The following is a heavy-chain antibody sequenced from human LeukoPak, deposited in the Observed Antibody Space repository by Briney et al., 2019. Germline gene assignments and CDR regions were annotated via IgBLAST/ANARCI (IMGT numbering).Heavy chain of an antibody. V-gene: IGHV7-4-1*02. D-gene: IGHD3-22*01. CDR3: ARGTGTYYYDSSGYYYANYYYYMDV. CDR2: INTNTGNP. Sequence: ASVKVSCKASGYTFTSYAMNWVRQAPGQGLEWMGWINTNTGNPTYAQGFTGRFVFSLDTSVSTAYLQISSLKAEDTAVYYCARGTGTYYYDSSGYYYANYYYYMDVWGKGTTVTVSS. J-gene: IGHJ6*03. CDR1: GYTFTSYA.